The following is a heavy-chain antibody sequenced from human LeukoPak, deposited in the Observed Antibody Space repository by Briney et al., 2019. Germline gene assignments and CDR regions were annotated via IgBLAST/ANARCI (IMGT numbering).Heavy chain of an antibody. D-gene: IGHD3-16*01. J-gene: IGHJ4*02. CDR3: ARLTDEFDY. V-gene: IGHV4-39*01. CDR2: IYYSGST. Sequence: PSETLSLTCTVSGGSISSSSYYWGWIRPPPGKGLEWIGSIYYSGSTYYNPSLKSRVTISVDTSKNQFSLKLSSVTAADTAAYYCARLTDEFDYWGQGTLVTVSS. CDR1: GGSISSSSYY.